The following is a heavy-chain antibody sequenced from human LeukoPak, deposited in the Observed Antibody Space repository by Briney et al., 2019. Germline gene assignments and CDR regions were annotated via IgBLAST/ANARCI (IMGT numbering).Heavy chain of an antibody. CDR1: GFTFSSYA. CDR2: IGAGGTFT. CDR3: AKDLDYTTYEYYFDY. Sequence: GGSLRLSCTASGFTFSSYAMNWVRQAPGKGLEWVSGIGAGGTFTYYADSVKGRFTISRDNSRNTLYLQMNSLRADDTAVYYCAKDLDYTTYEYYFDYWGQGTLVTVSS. V-gene: IGHV3-23*01. J-gene: IGHJ4*02. D-gene: IGHD4-11*01.